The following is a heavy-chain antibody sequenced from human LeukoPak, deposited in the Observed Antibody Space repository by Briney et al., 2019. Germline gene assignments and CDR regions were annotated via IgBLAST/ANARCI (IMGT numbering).Heavy chain of an antibody. D-gene: IGHD2-2*01. Sequence: GGSLRLSCAASGFTFSSYWMSWVRQAPGKGLEWVANIKQDGSEKYYVDSVKGRFTISRDNAKNSLYLQMNSLRAEDTAVYYCARDRYCSSTSCYYFYYWGQGTLVTVSS. V-gene: IGHV3-7*01. J-gene: IGHJ4*02. CDR1: GFTFSSYW. CDR2: IKQDGSEK. CDR3: ARDRYCSSTSCYYFYY.